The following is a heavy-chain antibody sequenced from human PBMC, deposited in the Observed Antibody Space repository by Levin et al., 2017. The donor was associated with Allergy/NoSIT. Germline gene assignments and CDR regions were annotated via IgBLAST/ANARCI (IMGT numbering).Heavy chain of an antibody. CDR1: GFTFSSYA. D-gene: IGHD5-18*01. CDR2: ISGSGGST. CDR3: AKDLRSGTAMVESFDY. J-gene: IGHJ4*02. V-gene: IGHV3-23*01. Sequence: GESLKISCAASGFTFSSYAMSWVRQAPGKGLEWVSAISGSGGSTYYADSVKGRFTISRDNSKNTLYLQMNSLRAEDTAVYYCAKDLRSGTAMVESFDYWGQGTLVTVSS.